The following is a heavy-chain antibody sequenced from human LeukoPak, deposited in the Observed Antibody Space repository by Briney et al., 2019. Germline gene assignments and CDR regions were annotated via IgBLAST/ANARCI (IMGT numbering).Heavy chain of an antibody. CDR1: GFTFSSYA. Sequence: GGSLRLSCAASGFTFSSYAMSWVRQAPGKGLEWVSAISGSGGSTYYADSVKGRFTISRDNSKNTLYLQMNSLRAEDTAVYYCARGGDVLRFLEWSGNNWFDPWGQGTLVTVSA. V-gene: IGHV3-23*01. CDR3: ARGGDVLRFLEWSGNNWFDP. J-gene: IGHJ5*02. D-gene: IGHD3-3*01. CDR2: ISGSGGST.